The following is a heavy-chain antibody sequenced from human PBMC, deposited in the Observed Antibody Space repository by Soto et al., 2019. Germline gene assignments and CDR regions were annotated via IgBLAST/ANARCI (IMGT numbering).Heavy chain of an antibody. V-gene: IGHV1-46*03. CDR1: GYTFTSYY. J-gene: IGHJ4*02. Sequence: QVQLVQSGAEVKKPGASVKVSCKASGYTFTSYYMNWVRQAPGQGLEWLGIINPSGGYTTYSQRFLGRVTMTSDTSTSRDHMELGSLPSEDTAVYYCARGGGIVVATAPYDHWGQGTLVTVSS. D-gene: IGHD2-21*02. CDR2: INPSGGYT. CDR3: ARGGGIVVATAPYDH.